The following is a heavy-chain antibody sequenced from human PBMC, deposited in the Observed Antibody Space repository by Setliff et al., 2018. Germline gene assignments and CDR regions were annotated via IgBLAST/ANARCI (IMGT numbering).Heavy chain of an antibody. CDR1: GGSISSGNYY. J-gene: IGHJ6*03. Sequence: SETLSLTCRVSGGSISSGNYYWGLIRQPPGRGLEWVATIYYSGSTYSNPSLKSRLIISVDAPDDQFSVKLSSVTAADTAVCYCARHKSNGSGSYPSLYMDVWGKGIMVTVSS. CDR2: IYYSGST. D-gene: IGHD3-10*01. V-gene: IGHV4-39*01. CDR3: ARHKSNGSGSYPSLYMDV.